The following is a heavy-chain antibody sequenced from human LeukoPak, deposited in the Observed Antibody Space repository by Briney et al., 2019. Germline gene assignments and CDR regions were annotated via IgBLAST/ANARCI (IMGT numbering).Heavy chain of an antibody. CDR3: AKDLGFIVGGGY. J-gene: IGHJ4*02. D-gene: IGHD1-26*01. Sequence: GWSLRLSCVACGFTFSSYAMSWVRQAGGKGLAWVSSISGSGASTYYADSVKGRFTISRDNSKNTLYLQMNSLRAEDTAVYYCAKDLGFIVGGGYWGQGTLVTVSS. CDR1: GFTFSSYA. V-gene: IGHV3-23*01. CDR2: ISGSGAST.